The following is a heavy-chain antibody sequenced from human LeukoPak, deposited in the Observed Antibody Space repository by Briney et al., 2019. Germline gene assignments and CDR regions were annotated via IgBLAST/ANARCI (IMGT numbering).Heavy chain of an antibody. Sequence: SETLSLTCTVSGGSISSYYWSWIRQPPGKGLEWIGYIYYSGSTNYNPSPKSRVTISVDTSKNQFSLKLSSVTAADTAVYYCARYRGYSYGYVDYWGQGTLVTVSS. V-gene: IGHV4-59*01. CDR2: IYYSGST. D-gene: IGHD5-18*01. CDR1: GGSISSYY. CDR3: ARYRGYSYGYVDY. J-gene: IGHJ4*02.